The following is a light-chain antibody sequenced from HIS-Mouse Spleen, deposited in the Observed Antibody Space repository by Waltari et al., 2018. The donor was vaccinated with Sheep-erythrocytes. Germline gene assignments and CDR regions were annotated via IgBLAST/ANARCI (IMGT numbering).Light chain of an antibody. CDR1: QGISSW. CDR2: AAS. CDR3: QQYYSYLT. Sequence: DIQMTQSPSSVSASVGDRVTITCRASQGISSWLGWYQQKPGKAPKLLIYAASTLQSGVPSRFSGSGSGTDFTLTISCLQSEDFATYYCQQYYSYLTFGPGTKVDIK. J-gene: IGKJ3*01. V-gene: IGKV1-12*01.